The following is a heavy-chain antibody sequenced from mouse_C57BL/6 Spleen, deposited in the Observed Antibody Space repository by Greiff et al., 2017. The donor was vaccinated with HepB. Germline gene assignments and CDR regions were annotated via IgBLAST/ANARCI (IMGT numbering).Heavy chain of an antibody. J-gene: IGHJ4*01. CDR1: GFTFSDYG. Sequence: DVMLVESGGGLVKPGGSLKLSCAASGFTFSDYGMHWVRQAPEKGLEWVAYISSGSSTIYYADTVKGRFTISRDNAKNTLFLQMTSLRSEDTAMYYCARKVYGYDGGYAMDYWGQGTSVTVSS. D-gene: IGHD2-2*01. CDR2: ISSGSSTI. V-gene: IGHV5-17*01. CDR3: ARKVYGYDGGYAMDY.